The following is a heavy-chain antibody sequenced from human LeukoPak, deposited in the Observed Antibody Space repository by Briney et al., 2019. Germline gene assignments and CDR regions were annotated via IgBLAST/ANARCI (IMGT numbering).Heavy chain of an antibody. CDR2: IKQDGSEK. J-gene: IGHJ4*02. Sequence: GGSLRLSCAASGFTFSSYWMSWVRQAPGKGLEWVANIKQDGSEKYYVDSVKGRFTISIDNAKNSLYLQMNSLRAEVTAVCYCARSYYVWGSYPPDDYWGQGTLVTVSS. D-gene: IGHD3-16*02. CDR1: GFTFSSYW. CDR3: ARSYYVWGSYPPDDY. V-gene: IGHV3-7*01.